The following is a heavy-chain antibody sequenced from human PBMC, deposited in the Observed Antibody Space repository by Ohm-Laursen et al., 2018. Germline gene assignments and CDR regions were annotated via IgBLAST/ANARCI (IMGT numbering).Heavy chain of an antibody. CDR1: GFTFSDYA. CDR2: ISGSGGST. V-gene: IGHV3-23*01. Sequence: SLRLSCAASGFTFSDYAMNWVRQAPGKGLEWVSAISGSGGSTYYADSVKGRFTISRDNSKNTLYLQMNSLRAKDTAVYYCAKSTIFGVVIRGEGYFDYWGQGTLVTVSS. D-gene: IGHD3-3*01. CDR3: AKSTIFGVVIRGEGYFDY. J-gene: IGHJ4*02.